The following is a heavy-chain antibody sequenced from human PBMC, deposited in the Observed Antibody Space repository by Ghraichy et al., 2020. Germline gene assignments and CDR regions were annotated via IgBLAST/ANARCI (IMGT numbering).Heavy chain of an antibody. CDR1: GFTFSTYT. V-gene: IGHV3-48*04. Sequence: GGSLRLSCAASGFTFSTYTMHWVRQAPGKGLEWVSYISGSSSTIYFADSVKGRFTISRDNAKKSLDLQMNSLRVEDTAVYYCARFWSGPDNWGQGTLVTVSS. CDR3: ARFWSGPDN. D-gene: IGHD3-3*01. J-gene: IGHJ4*02. CDR2: ISGSSSTI.